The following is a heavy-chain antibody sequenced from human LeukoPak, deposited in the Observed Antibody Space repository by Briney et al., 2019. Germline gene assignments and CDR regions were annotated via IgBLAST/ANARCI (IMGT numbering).Heavy chain of an antibody. V-gene: IGHV4-59*01. CDR3: ARYCSGGDCYSKALDY. J-gene: IGHJ4*02. Sequence: SETLSLTCSVSGGSINNYWWNWIRQPPGKGLEWIGYTYYSGSTSYNPSLKSRLTISVDTSLNQFSLKLNSVTAADTAIYYCARYCSGGDCYSKALDYWGQGILVTVSS. CDR2: TYYSGST. D-gene: IGHD2-15*01. CDR1: GGSINNYW.